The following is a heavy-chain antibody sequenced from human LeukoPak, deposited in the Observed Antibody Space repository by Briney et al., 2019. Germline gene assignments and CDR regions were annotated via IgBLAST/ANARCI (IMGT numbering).Heavy chain of an antibody. J-gene: IGHJ4*02. Sequence: GGSLRLSCAASGFTFSSYAMSWVRQAPGKGLEWVANIKQDGSEKYYVDSVKGRFTISRDNAKNSLYLQMNSLRAEDTAVYYCAREPKTIFGVVIPFDYWGQGTLVTVSS. V-gene: IGHV3-7*01. CDR2: IKQDGSEK. CDR1: GFTFSSYA. D-gene: IGHD3-3*01. CDR3: AREPKTIFGVVIPFDY.